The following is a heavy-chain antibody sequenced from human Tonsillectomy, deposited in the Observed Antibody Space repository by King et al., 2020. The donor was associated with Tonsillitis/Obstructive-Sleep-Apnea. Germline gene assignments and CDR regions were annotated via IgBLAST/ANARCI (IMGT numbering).Heavy chain of an antibody. CDR1: GGSISSYY. V-gene: IGHV4-59*01. CDR2: IYYSGST. CDR3: ARAQGRGLNDAFDI. J-gene: IGHJ3*02. Sequence: QLQESGPGLVKPSETLSLTCTVSGGSISSYYWSWIRQPPGKGLEWIGYIYYSGSTNYNPSLKSRVTISVDTSKNQFSLKLSSVTAADTAMYYCARAQGRGLNDAFDIWGQGTMVPVSS.